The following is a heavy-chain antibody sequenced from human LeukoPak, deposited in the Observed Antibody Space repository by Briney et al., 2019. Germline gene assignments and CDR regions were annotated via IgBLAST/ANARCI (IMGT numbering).Heavy chain of an antibody. CDR3: AKSRPPLGYCSGGSCFDY. CDR1: GFTFSSYA. V-gene: IGHV3-23*01. Sequence: PGGSLRLSCAASGFTFSSYAVSWVRQAPGKGLEWVSAISGSGGSTYYADSVKGRFTISRDNSKNTLYLQMNSLRAEDTAVYYCAKSRPPLGYCSGGSCFDYWGQGTLVTVSS. D-gene: IGHD2-15*01. CDR2: ISGSGGST. J-gene: IGHJ4*02.